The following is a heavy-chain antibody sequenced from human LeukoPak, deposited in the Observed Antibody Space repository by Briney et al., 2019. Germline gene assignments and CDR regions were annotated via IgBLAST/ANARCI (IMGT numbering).Heavy chain of an antibody. V-gene: IGHV1-58*01. CDR3: AAEGPHDFFDY. CDR2: IVVGSGTT. Sequence: ASVKVSCKASGFTFSTSAVQWVRQARGQRLEWIGWIVVGSGTTHYAVQFQERVTITRDVSTNTAYMELGSLRSEDTAVYYCAAEGPHDFFDYWGQGTLVTVSS. D-gene: IGHD3-3*01. CDR1: GFTFSTSA. J-gene: IGHJ4*02.